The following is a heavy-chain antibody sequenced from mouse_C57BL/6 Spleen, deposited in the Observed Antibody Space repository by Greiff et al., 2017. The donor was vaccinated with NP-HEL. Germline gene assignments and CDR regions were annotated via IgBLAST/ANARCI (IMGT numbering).Heavy chain of an antibody. CDR3: ARWVITTVVAKGFDY. CDR1: GYAFSSYW. V-gene: IGHV1-80*01. J-gene: IGHJ2*01. D-gene: IGHD1-1*01. Sequence: QVQLKQSGAELVKPGASVKISCKASGYAFSSYWMNWVKQRPGKGLEWIGQIYPGDGDTNYNGKFKGKATLTADKSSSTAYMQLSSLTSEDSAVYFCARWVITTVVAKGFDYWGQGTTLTVSS. CDR2: IYPGDGDT.